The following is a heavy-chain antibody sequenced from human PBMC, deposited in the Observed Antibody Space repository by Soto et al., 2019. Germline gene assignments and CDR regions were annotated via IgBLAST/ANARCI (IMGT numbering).Heavy chain of an antibody. CDR1: GYTFTSYG. Sequence: ASVKVSCKASGYTFTSYGISWVRQAPGQGLEWMGWISAYNGNTNYAQKLQGRVTMTTDTSTSTGYMELRSLRSDDTAVYYCARDGAEMATPGSWFDPWGQGTLVTVSS. CDR2: ISAYNGNT. J-gene: IGHJ5*02. CDR3: ARDGAEMATPGSWFDP. D-gene: IGHD5-12*01. V-gene: IGHV1-18*01.